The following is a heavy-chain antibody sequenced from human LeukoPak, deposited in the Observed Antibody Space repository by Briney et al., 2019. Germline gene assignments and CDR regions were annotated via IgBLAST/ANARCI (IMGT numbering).Heavy chain of an antibody. D-gene: IGHD6-13*01. J-gene: IGHJ3*02. CDR1: GFTFDDYA. Sequence: PGGSLRLSRAASGFTFDDYAMHWVRQAPGKGLEWVSGISWNSGSIGYADSVKGRFTISRDNAKNSLYLQMNSLRAEDTALYNCAKVRAAAGPTTGDAFDIWGQGTMVTVSS. CDR2: ISWNSGSI. V-gene: IGHV3-9*01. CDR3: AKVRAAAGPTTGDAFDI.